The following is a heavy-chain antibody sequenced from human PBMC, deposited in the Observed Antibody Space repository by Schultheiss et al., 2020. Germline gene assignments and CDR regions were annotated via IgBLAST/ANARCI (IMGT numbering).Heavy chain of an antibody. CDR2: IWYDGSNK. J-gene: IGHJ4*02. CDR1: GFTFSSYG. Sequence: GGSLRLSCAASGFTFSSYGMHWVHQAPGKGLEWVAVIWYDGSNKYYADSVKGRFTISRDNSKNTLYLQMNSLRAEDTAVYYCARTRYRDSSSCFDYWGQGTLVTVSS. D-gene: IGHD6-6*01. CDR3: ARTRYRDSSSCFDY. V-gene: IGHV3-33*01.